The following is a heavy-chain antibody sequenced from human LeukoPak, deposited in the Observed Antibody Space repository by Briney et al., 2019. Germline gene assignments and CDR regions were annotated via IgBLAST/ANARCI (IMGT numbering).Heavy chain of an antibody. D-gene: IGHD3-10*01. CDR2: IYHSGST. J-gene: IGHJ4*02. CDR1: GGSISSSNW. CDR3: ARDGSGSYKGFYYFDY. Sequence: SGTLSLTCAVSGGSISSSNWWSWVRQPPGKGLEWIGEIYHSGSTNYNPSLKSRVTISVDKSKNQFSLKLSSVTAADTAVYYCARDGSGSYKGFYYFDYWGQGTLVTASS. V-gene: IGHV4-4*02.